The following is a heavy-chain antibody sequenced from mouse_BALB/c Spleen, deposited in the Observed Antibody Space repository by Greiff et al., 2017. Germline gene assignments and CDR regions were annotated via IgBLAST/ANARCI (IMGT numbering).Heavy chain of an antibody. V-gene: IGHV1-54*01. D-gene: IGHD2-10*02. CDR3: SRGYGNNCWFAY. Sequence: VQLLQSGAELVRPGTSVKVSCTASGYAFTNYLIEWVKQRPGQGLEWIGVINPGSGGTNYDEKFKGKATLTADKSSSTAYMQLSSLTSDDSAVYFCSRGYGNNCWFAYWGQGTLVTVSA. J-gene: IGHJ3*01. CDR2: INPGSGGT. CDR1: GYAFTNYL.